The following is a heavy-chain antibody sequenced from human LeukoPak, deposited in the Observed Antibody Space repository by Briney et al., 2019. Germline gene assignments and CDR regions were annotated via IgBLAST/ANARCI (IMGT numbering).Heavy chain of an antibody. CDR3: ARDDYSNYSFDY. J-gene: IGHJ4*02. CDR2: ISYDGSNK. D-gene: IGHD4-11*01. V-gene: IGHV3-30*04. Sequence: GGSLTLSCAASGFTFSSYAMHWVRQAPGKGLEWVAVISYDGSNKYYADSVKGRFTISRDNSKNTLYLQMNSLRAEDTAVYYCARDDYSNYSFDYWGQGTLVTVSS. CDR1: GFTFSSYA.